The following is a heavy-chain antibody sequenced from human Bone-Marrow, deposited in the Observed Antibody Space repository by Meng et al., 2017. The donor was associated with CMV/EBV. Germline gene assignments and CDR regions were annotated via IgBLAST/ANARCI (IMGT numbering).Heavy chain of an antibody. D-gene: IGHD3-3*01. V-gene: IGHV5-51*01. Sequence: KVSCKGSGYSFTTYWIGWVRQMPGKGLEWMGIIYPGDPDTRYSPSFQGQVTISADKSISTAYLQWNSLKASDTAMYYCARLRFLEWNSFDYWGQGTLVTVSS. CDR2: IYPGDPDT. CDR3: ARLRFLEWNSFDY. J-gene: IGHJ4*02. CDR1: GYSFTTYW.